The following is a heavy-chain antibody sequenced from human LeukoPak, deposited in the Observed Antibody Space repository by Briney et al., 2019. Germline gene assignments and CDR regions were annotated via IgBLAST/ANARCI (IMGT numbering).Heavy chain of an antibody. V-gene: IGHV1-2*02. D-gene: IGHD2-8*01. CDR1: GYTFTGYY. Sequence: GASVKVSCKASGYTFTGYYMHWVRQAPGQGLEWMGWINPNSGGTNYAQKFQGRVTMTRDTSISTAYMELSRLRSDDTAVYYCARDGAQGYCTNGVCYRASLGWFDPWGQGTLVTVSS. CDR2: INPNSGGT. J-gene: IGHJ5*02. CDR3: ARDGAQGYCTNGVCYRASLGWFDP.